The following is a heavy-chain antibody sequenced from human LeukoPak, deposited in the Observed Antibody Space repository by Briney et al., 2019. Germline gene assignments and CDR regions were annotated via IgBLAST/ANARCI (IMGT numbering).Heavy chain of an antibody. D-gene: IGHD1-14*01. CDR3: ARDTFLSGPQPYYFDY. J-gene: IGHJ4*02. Sequence: SETLSLTCTVSGGSISSSSYYWGWIRQPPGKGLEWIGSIYYSGSTYYNPSLKSRVTISVDTSKNQFSLKLSSVTAADTAVYYCARDTFLSGPQPYYFDYWGQGTLATVSS. V-gene: IGHV4-39*07. CDR1: GGSISSSSYY. CDR2: IYYSGST.